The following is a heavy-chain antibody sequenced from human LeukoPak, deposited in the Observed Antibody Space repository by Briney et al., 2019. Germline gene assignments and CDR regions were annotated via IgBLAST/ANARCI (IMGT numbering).Heavy chain of an antibody. Sequence: PGGSLRLSCAASGFTLSSYSTNWVRQAPGKGLEWVSSISSSSSYIYYADSVKGRFTISRDNAKNSLYLQMNSLRAEDTAVYYCVRDLLWFGTRGLYYYYGMDVWGQGTTVTVSS. V-gene: IGHV3-21*01. D-gene: IGHD3-10*01. CDR3: VRDLLWFGTRGLYYYYGMDV. CDR1: GFTLSSYS. CDR2: ISSSSSYI. J-gene: IGHJ6*02.